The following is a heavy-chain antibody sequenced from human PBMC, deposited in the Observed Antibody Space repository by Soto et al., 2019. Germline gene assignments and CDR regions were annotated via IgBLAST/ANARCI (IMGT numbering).Heavy chain of an antibody. Sequence: PSETLSLTCTVYGGSFSGYYWSWIRQNPGKGLEWIGEINHSGSTNYNPSLKSRVTISVDTSKNQFSLKLSSVTAADTAVYYCARNRGHPWYSSGFCYYYGMDVWGQGTTVTVSS. V-gene: IGHV4-34*01. D-gene: IGHD6-19*01. CDR3: ARNRGHPWYSSGFCYYYGMDV. CDR2: INHSGST. CDR1: GGSFSGYY. J-gene: IGHJ6*02.